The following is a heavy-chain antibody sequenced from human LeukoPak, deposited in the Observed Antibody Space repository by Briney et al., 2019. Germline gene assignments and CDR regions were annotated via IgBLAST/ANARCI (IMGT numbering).Heavy chain of an antibody. J-gene: IGHJ5*02. CDR1: GFTFSSYA. CDR2: ISGSGGST. D-gene: IGHD3-9*01. CDR3: EKDNALRYFDWLSPGNWFDP. V-gene: IGHV3-23*01. Sequence: PGGSLRLSCAASGFTFSSYAMSWVRQAPGKGLEWVSAISGSGGSTYYADSVKGRFTISRDNSKNTLYLQMNSLRAEDTAVYYCEKDNALRYFDWLSPGNWFDPWGQGTLVTVSS.